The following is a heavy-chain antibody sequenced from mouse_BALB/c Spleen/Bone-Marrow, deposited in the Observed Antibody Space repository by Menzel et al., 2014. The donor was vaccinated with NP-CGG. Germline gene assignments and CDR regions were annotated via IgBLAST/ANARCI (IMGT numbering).Heavy chain of an antibody. V-gene: IGHV1-63*02. J-gene: IGHJ2*01. CDR2: IYPGGGYT. CDR3: ARDNNYTDFFDY. Sequence: QVQLQQSGTELVRPGTSVIISCKASGYNFTNYYLGWVKQRPGHGLEWIGDIYPGGGYTDYSERFKGKATLTADTSSSTAYMHLSSLTSEDSAVYFCARDNNYTDFFDYWGQGTTLTVSS. CDR1: GYNFTNYY. D-gene: IGHD2-5*01.